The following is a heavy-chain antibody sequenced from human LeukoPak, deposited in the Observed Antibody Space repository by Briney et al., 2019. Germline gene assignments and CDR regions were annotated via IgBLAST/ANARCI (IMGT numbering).Heavy chain of an antibody. Sequence: PGGSLRLSCAGSGFTFRSYAMHWVRQAPGKGLEWVAVISYDGSNKDYADSVKGRFTISRDNSKNTVFLQMNSLRAEDTAVYYCAREIFNGFDIWGQGTMVTVSS. J-gene: IGHJ3*02. CDR2: ISYDGSNK. CDR1: GFTFRSYA. V-gene: IGHV3-30-3*01. CDR3: AREIFNGFDI.